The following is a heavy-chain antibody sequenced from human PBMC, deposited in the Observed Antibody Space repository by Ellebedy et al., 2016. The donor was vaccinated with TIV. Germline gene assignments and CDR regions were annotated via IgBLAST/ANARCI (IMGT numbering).Heavy chain of an antibody. CDR1: GGSISSYY. CDR3: ALVYYDFWSGYSSWSWFDP. J-gene: IGHJ5*02. Sequence: SETLSLXXTVSGGSISSYYWSWIRQPPGKGLEWIGYIYYSGSTNYNPSLKSRVTISVDTSKNQFSLKLSSVTAADTAVYYCALVYYDFWSGYSSWSWFDPWGQGTLVTVSS. CDR2: IYYSGST. V-gene: IGHV4-59*01. D-gene: IGHD3-3*01.